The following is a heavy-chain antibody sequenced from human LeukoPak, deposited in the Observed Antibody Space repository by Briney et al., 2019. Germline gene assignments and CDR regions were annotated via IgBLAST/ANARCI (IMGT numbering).Heavy chain of an antibody. CDR2: ISGSGDST. Sequence: PGGSLRLSCAASGFTFSSYAMSWVRQAPGKGLEWVSAISGSGDSTYYADSVKGRFTISRDNSKNTLYLQMNSLRAEDTAVYYCAKDLRLKSLSSAAISNLFDYWGQGTLVTVSS. J-gene: IGHJ4*02. CDR3: AKDLRLKSLSSAAISNLFDY. V-gene: IGHV3-23*01. D-gene: IGHD2-2*02. CDR1: GFTFSSYA.